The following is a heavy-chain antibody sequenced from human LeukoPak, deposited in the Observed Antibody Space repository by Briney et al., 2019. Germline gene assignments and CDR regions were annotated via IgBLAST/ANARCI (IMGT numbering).Heavy chain of an antibody. CDR3: ARDVSHNWFDP. CDR1: GGSISSYY. J-gene: IGHJ5*02. CDR2: IYYSGST. V-gene: IGHV4-59*01. Sequence: SETLSLTCTVSGGSISSYYWSWIRQPPGKGLEWIWYIYYSGSTNYNPSLKSRVTISVDTSKNQFSLKLSSVTAADTAVYYCARDVSHNWFDPWGQGTLVTVSS.